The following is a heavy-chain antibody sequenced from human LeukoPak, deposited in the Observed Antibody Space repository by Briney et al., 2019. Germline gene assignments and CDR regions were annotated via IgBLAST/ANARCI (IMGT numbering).Heavy chain of an antibody. V-gene: IGHV1-46*01. D-gene: IGHD2-15*01. CDR2: INPSGGST. CDR3: ARGGGVVVAATGY. CDR1: GYTFTSCY. J-gene: IGHJ4*02. Sequence: ASVKVSCKASGYTFTSCYMHWVRQAPGQGLEWMGIINPSGGSTSYAQKFQGRVTMTRDTPTSTVYKELSSLRSEDTAVYYCARGGGVVVAATGYWGQGTLVTVSS.